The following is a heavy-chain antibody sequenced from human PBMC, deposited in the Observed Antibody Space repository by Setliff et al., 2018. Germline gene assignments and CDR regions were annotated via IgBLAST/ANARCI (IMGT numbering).Heavy chain of an antibody. Sequence: SETLSLTCTVHGGSFSDYYWGWIRQSPGKRPEWIAEINQSGNTNYNPSLNSRVSVSVDTPTNQFSLKVFPVTAADTAVYYCRFWSSYYKNDYWAQGTLVTVSS. CDR2: INQSGNT. V-gene: IGHV4-34*01. D-gene: IGHD3-3*01. J-gene: IGHJ4*02. CDR3: RFWSSYYKNDY. CDR1: GGSFSDYY.